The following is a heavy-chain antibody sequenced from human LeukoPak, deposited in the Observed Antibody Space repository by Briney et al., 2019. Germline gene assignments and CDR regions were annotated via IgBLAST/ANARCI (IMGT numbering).Heavy chain of an antibody. J-gene: IGHJ4*02. D-gene: IGHD5-18*01. CDR2: INPNSGGT. V-gene: IGHV1-2*02. CDR3: ARGRGYSYDPFEY. CDR1: GYSFNRYG. Sequence: ASVRVSCKASGYSFNRYGVSWVRQAPGQGLEWMGWINPNSGGTNYAQKFQGRVTMTRDTSISTAYMELSRLRSDDTAVYYCARGRGYSYDPFEYWGQGTLVTVSS.